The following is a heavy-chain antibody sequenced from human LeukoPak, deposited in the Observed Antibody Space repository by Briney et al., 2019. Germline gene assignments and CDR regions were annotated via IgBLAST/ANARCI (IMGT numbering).Heavy chain of an antibody. CDR1: GFTFSSYA. Sequence: GGSLRLSCAASGFTFSSYAMSWVPQPPGKGREWGSALSGSGGSTYYADSVKGRFTISRDNSKNTLYLQMNSLRAEDTAVYYCAKESSSWYPNAFDIWGQGTMVTVSS. CDR3: AKESSSWYPNAFDI. V-gene: IGHV3-23*01. CDR2: LSGSGGST. J-gene: IGHJ3*02. D-gene: IGHD6-13*01.